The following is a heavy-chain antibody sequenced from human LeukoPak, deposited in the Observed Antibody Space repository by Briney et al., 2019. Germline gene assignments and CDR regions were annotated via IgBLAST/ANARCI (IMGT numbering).Heavy chain of an antibody. Sequence: GGSLRLSCAASGLSLNSNYMSWVRQAPGKGLEWVSDIYRGGSTYYADSVKGRFNISRDNSKISLYLQMNSVRAEDTAVYYCARCLIRGYFDCWGQGTLVTVSS. J-gene: IGHJ4*02. CDR2: IYRGGST. D-gene: IGHD3-10*01. CDR3: ARCLIRGYFDC. CDR1: GLSLNSNY. V-gene: IGHV3-66*01.